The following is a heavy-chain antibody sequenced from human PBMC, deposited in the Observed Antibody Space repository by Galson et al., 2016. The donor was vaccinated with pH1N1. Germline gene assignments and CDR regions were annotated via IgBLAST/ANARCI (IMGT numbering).Heavy chain of an antibody. CDR2: IWYDGSNK. Sequence: SLRLSCAASGFTFSSYGMHWVRQAPGKGLEWVAVIWYDGSNKYYADSVKGRITISRDNSKNTLYLQMNSLRAEDTAVYYCARAEYYGSVSYIVRYFGMDVWGQGTTVTVSS. CDR3: ARAEYYGSVSYIVRYFGMDV. D-gene: IGHD3-10*01. V-gene: IGHV3-33*01. J-gene: IGHJ6*02. CDR1: GFTFSSYG.